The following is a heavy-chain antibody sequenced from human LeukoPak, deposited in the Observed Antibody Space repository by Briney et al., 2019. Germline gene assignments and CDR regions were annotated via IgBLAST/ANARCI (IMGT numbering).Heavy chain of an antibody. CDR2: ISAYNGNT. CDR3: ARAKVRGAAAGTTNAFDI. Sequence: ASVKVSCKASGYTFTSYGISWVRQAPGQGLEWMGWISAYNGNTNYAQKLQGRVTMTTDTSTSTAYMELRSLRSDDTAVYYCARAKVRGAAAGTTNAFDIWGQGTMVTVS. V-gene: IGHV1-18*01. CDR1: GYTFTSYG. D-gene: IGHD6-13*01. J-gene: IGHJ3*02.